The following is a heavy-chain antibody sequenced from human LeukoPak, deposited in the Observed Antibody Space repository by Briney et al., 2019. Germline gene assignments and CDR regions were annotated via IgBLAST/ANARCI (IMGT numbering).Heavy chain of an antibody. D-gene: IGHD3-3*01. CDR1: GYTFSRYY. CDR3: ARLASHDFWSGYPNWFDP. Sequence: GASVKVSCKASGYTFSRYYLHWVRQAPGQGLEWMGWISAYNGNTNYAQKLQGRVTMTTDTSTSTAYMELRSLRSDDTAVYYCARLASHDFWSGYPNWFDPWGQGTLVTVSS. V-gene: IGHV1-18*04. J-gene: IGHJ5*02. CDR2: ISAYNGNT.